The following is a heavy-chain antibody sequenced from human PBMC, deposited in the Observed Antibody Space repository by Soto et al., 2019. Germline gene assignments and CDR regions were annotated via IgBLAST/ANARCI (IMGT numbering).Heavy chain of an antibody. D-gene: IGHD3-22*01. CDR1: GYTFTSYY. J-gene: IGHJ6*02. CDR2: INPSGGGT. Sequence: AGSVKVSCKASGYTFTSYYMHWVRQSPGQGLEWMVIINPSGGGTSYARKLQGRVTMTRETSTSTVYMELSSLRSEDTAVYYCARSSYDSSGPPYYYYGMDVWGHGTTVTVS. V-gene: IGHV1-46*04. CDR3: ARSSYDSSGPPYYYYGMDV.